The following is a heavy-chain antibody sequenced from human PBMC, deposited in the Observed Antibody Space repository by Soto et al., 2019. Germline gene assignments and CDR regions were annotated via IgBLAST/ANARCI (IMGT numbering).Heavy chain of an antibody. CDR1: GDSVSRNSAA. CDR2: TYYRSKWYN. J-gene: IGHJ4*02. Sequence: SQTLSLTCAISGDSVSRNSAAWNWIRRSPSRGLEWLGRTYYRSKWYNDCAVSLKSRITVNPDTSKNQFSLQLSSVTPEDTAVYYCARGESGVAVANFDSWGQGPLVTVSS. D-gene: IGHD2-8*01. CDR3: ARGESGVAVANFDS. V-gene: IGHV6-1*01.